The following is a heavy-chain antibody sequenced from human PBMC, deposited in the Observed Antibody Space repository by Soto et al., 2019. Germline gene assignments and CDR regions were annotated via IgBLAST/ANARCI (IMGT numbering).Heavy chain of an antibody. CDR3: AIQGGSGWTPYYYYYYGMDV. CDR1: GYSFTSYW. D-gene: IGHD6-19*01. V-gene: IGHV5-51*01. J-gene: IGHJ6*02. Sequence: PGESLKISCNGYGYSFTSYWIGWVRQMPGKGLERMGIIYPGDSDTRYSPSFQGQVTISADKSISTAYLQWSSPKASDTAMYYCAIQGGSGWTPYYYYYYGMDVWGQGTTVTVSS. CDR2: IYPGDSDT.